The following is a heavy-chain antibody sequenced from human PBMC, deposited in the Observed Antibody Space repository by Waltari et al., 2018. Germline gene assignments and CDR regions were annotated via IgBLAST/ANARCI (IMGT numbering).Heavy chain of an antibody. V-gene: IGHV3-48*01. J-gene: IGHJ4*02. D-gene: IGHD2-15*01. CDR3: ARDESVSGSRPGGFDY. Sequence: EVQLVESGGGLIQPGGSLRLSCAASGFTFSTYSMNWVRQAPGEGLGVVSFISSSTSSIYYADSGKGRFTISRDNAKNSLFLQMNSLRVGDTAVYYCARDESVSGSRPGGFDYWGQGILVTVSS. CDR1: GFTFSTYS. CDR2: ISSSTSSI.